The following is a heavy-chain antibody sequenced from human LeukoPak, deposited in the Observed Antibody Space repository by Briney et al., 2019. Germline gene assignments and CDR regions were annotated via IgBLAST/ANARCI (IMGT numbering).Heavy chain of an antibody. D-gene: IGHD3-10*01. V-gene: IGHV3-15*01. CDR2: IKSKGDGETT. J-gene: IGHJ4*02. CDR3: ATELGLTMIRGVIVH. Sequence: GGSLRLSCTASGFTFTNACMTWVRQAPGKGPEWVGRIKSKGDGETTDYAAPVKGRFTMSRDDSKATLYLQMNSLKAEDTAVYYCATELGLTMIRGVIVHWGQGALVTVSS. CDR1: GFTFTNAC.